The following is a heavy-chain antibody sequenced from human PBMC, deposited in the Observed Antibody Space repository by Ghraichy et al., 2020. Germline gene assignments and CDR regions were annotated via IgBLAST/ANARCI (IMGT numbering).Heavy chain of an antibody. CDR3: AEGLNPISSKFRNTYYYNTIDV. J-gene: IGHJ6*02. V-gene: IGHV3-23*01. Sequence: GGSLRLSCEASGFTFRDFAMNWVRRAPGKGLEWVSDMGGCCARTSYADAVTGRFSISRDNSKNTLYVQMSSLRAEDSDVYYCAEGLNPISSKFRNTYYYNTIDVWVQGTTVTVSS. CDR2: MGGCCART. D-gene: IGHD3-10*01. CDR1: GFTFRDFA.